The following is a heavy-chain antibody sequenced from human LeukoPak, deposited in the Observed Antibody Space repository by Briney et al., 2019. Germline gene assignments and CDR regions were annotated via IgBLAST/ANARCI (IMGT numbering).Heavy chain of an antibody. CDR2: IKQDGSEK. CDR1: GFTFSSHW. CDR3: ARGGSVFDY. Sequence: GGSLRLSCAASGFTFSSHWMSWVRQAPGKGLEWVASIKQDGSEKYYVDSVKGRFTISRDNAKNSLYLQMNSLRAEDTAVYYCARGGSVFDYWGQGTLVTVSS. V-gene: IGHV3-7*01. J-gene: IGHJ4*02.